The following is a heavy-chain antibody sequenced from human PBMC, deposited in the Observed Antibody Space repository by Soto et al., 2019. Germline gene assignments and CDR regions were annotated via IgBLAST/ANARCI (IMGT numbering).Heavy chain of an antibody. V-gene: IGHV4-59*01. J-gene: IGHJ5*02. D-gene: IGHD6-13*01. CDR2: IYYSGST. CDR3: ARGSSSWYLFDP. CDR1: GGSISSYY. Sequence: PSETLSLTCTVSGGSISSYYWSWIRQPPGKGLEWIGYIYYSGSTNYNPSLKSRVTISVDTSKNQFSLKLSSVTAADTAVYYCARGSSSWYLFDPWGQGTLVTVPQ.